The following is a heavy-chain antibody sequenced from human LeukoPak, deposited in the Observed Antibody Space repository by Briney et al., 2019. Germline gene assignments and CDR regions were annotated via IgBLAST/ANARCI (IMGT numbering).Heavy chain of an antibody. J-gene: IGHJ4*02. D-gene: IGHD5-12*01. CDR1: GFTFSSYW. CDR2: INHNGNVN. V-gene: IGHV3-7*03. Sequence: GGSLRLSCAASGFTFSSYWVNWARQAPGKGLEWVASINHNGNVNYYVDSVKGRFTISRDNAKNSLYLQMSNLRAEDTAVYYCAGGRLVATSKAVAIDYWGQGTLVTVSS. CDR3: AGGRLVATSKAVAIDY.